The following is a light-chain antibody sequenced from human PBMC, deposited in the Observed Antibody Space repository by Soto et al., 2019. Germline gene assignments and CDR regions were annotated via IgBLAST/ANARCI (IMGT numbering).Light chain of an antibody. J-gene: IGLJ3*02. Sequence: QSALTQPRSVSGSPGQSVTISCTGTSSDVGGYNYVSWYQQHPGKAPKFMIYDVNKRPSGVPDRFSGSKSGNTASLTISGLQAEDEADYCCCSYTGSYTWVFGGGTKLTVL. V-gene: IGLV2-11*01. CDR2: DVN. CDR3: CSYTGSYTWV. CDR1: SSDVGGYNY.